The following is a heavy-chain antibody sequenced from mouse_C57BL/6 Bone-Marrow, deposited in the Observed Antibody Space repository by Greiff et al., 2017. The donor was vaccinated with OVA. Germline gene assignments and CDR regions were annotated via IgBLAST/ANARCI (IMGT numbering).Heavy chain of an antibody. J-gene: IGHJ4*01. Sequence: QVQLKESGAELAKPGASVKLSCKASGYTFTSYWMHWVKQRPGQGLEWIGYINPSSGYTKYNQKFKDKVTLTADKSSSTAYMQLSSLTYEDSAVYYCARYDYDAMDYWGQGTSVTVSS. V-gene: IGHV1-7*01. CDR1: GYTFTSYW. CDR2: INPSSGYT. CDR3: ARYDYDAMDY. D-gene: IGHD2-4*01.